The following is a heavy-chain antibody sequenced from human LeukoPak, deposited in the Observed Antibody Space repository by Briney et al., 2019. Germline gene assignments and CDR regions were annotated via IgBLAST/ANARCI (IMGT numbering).Heavy chain of an antibody. CDR1: GYTFTIYA. V-gene: IGHV1-3*01. Sequence: GASVKVSCKASGYTFTIYAMHWVRQAPGQRGGGMGWINAGNGKTKYSQKFQGRVTITTDTSASTAYMELSSLRSEDTAVYYCACINWNDPVWWGQGTLVTVSS. CDR2: INAGNGKT. CDR3: ACINWNDPVW. J-gene: IGHJ4*02. D-gene: IGHD1-1*01.